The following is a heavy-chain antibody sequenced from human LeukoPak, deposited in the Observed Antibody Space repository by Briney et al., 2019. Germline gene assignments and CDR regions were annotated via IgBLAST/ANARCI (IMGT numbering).Heavy chain of an antibody. V-gene: IGHV1-2*02. CDR1: GYTFTDYY. D-gene: IGHD6-13*01. Sequence: GASVKVSCKASGYTFTDYYMHWVRQAPGQGLEWMGWINPDSGGTYYAQKFQGRVTMTRDTSISTAYMELSRLRSDDTAVYYCARDPGSSYTSSWYDFYYMDVWGKGTTVTISS. CDR3: ARDPGSSYTSSWYDFYYMDV. CDR2: INPDSGGT. J-gene: IGHJ6*03.